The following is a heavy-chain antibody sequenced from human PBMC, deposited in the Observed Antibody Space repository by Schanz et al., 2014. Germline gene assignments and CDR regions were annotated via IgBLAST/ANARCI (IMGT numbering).Heavy chain of an antibody. V-gene: IGHV3-11*06. D-gene: IGHD4-17*01. CDR1: GLKFSDYY. J-gene: IGHJ3*02. CDR3: ARDMLRRYGALGI. CDR2: VSSNNIYT. Sequence: QVQLVEAGGGVGKGGGEMRASCTASGLKFSDYYMTWIRPAPGKGLEWVSYVSSNNIYTKYADSVRGRSPISRDNAKNSLFLQMNSLRADDTAVYYCARDMLRRYGALGIWGRGTMGNVSS.